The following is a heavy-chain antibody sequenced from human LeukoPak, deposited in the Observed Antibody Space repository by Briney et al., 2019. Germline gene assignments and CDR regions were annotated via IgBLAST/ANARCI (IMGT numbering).Heavy chain of an antibody. CDR2: ISPTGEGT. D-gene: IGHD4-17*01. Sequence: GGSLRLSRAASGFAFSNTGMTWVRQAPGRGLEWVSTISPTGEGTHYADSVKGRFTISRDNSKNTLSLEMNSLRADDTATYYCARDAGGAWPFDYWGQGTRVIVSS. J-gene: IGHJ4*02. V-gene: IGHV3-23*01. CDR3: ARDAGGAWPFDY. CDR1: GFAFSNTG.